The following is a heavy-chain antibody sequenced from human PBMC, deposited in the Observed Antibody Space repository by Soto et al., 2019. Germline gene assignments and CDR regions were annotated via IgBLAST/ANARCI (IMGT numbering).Heavy chain of an antibody. V-gene: IGHV3-66*01. J-gene: IGHJ4*02. Sequence: VQSGGGLVQPGGSLRLSCAASGFIVTSDYINWVRQVPGKALEWVSFTFSDGNTLYADSGKGRCSAFRDNSKNTVFLQMNTLRVDDTAVYYRGDGFMRYWGQGALVTVAT. CDR1: GFIVTSDY. CDR2: TFSDGNT. CDR3: GDGFMRY. D-gene: IGHD2-8*01.